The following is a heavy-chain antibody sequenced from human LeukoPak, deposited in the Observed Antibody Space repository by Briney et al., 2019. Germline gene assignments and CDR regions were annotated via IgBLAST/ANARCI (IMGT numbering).Heavy chain of an antibody. Sequence: PSETLSLTCAASGGSFSSYYWSWIRQTPGKGLEWIGEINDSGSTRNNPSLGGRVSISLDTSKNQFSLKLSSVTAADTAVYYCAGEYTYYYYYMDVWGNGTTVTVSS. CDR3: AGEYTYYYYYMDV. V-gene: IGHV4-34*01. D-gene: IGHD2-2*02. CDR2: INDSGST. CDR1: GGSFSSYY. J-gene: IGHJ6*03.